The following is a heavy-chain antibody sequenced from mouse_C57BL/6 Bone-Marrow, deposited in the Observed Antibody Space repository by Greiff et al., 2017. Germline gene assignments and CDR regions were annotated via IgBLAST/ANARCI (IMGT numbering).Heavy chain of an antibody. J-gene: IGHJ4*01. CDR3: ARRGNYGSSEDAMDY. V-gene: IGHV1-76*01. Sequence: VQLQQSGAELVRPGASVKLSCKASGYTFTDYYINWVKQRPGQGLEWIARIYPGSGNTYYNEKFKGKATLTAEKSSSTAYMQLSSLTSEDSAVYFCARRGNYGSSEDAMDYWGQGTSVTVSS. CDR2: IYPGSGNT. CDR1: GYTFTDYY. D-gene: IGHD1-1*01.